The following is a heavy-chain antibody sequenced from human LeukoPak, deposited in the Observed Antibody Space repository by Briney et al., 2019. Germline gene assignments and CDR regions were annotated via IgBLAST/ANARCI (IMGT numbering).Heavy chain of an antibody. J-gene: IGHJ3*02. Sequence: VAAVKVSFKSSGYTFTSYGISWVRQAPGQGLEWMGWISAYNGSTNNAQKLQGRVTLTTDTSTSTAYKKLRSLRSDDTAVYYCASFGAVAGSQRRQPSYAFDIWGQGTMVTVSS. CDR3: ASFGAVAGSQRRQPSYAFDI. D-gene: IGHD6-19*01. CDR1: GYTFTSYG. V-gene: IGHV1-18*01. CDR2: ISAYNGST.